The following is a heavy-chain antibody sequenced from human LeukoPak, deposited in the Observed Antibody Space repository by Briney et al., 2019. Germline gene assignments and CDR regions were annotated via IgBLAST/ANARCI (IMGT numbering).Heavy chain of an antibody. J-gene: IGHJ4*02. Sequence: GGSLRLSCAASGFTVSKNYRVWVRHAPRKGVEWVSAISGGGVSTYYADSERGRFTFSTADSNIPLYLEMNSLRAEDPVLYYCAKIPWHSLRYWGQGTLVTVSS. CDR3: AKIPWHSLRY. CDR2: ISGGGVST. CDR1: GFTVSKNY. V-gene: IGHV3-23*01. D-gene: IGHD2-15*01.